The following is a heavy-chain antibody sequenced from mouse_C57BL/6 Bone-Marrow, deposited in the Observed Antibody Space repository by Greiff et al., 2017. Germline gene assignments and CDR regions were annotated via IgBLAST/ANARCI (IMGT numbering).Heavy chain of an antibody. V-gene: IGHV14-4*01. CDR2: IVPENGDT. D-gene: IGHD2-4*01. CDR3: TTCSYDYPFAY. Sequence: VQLQQSGAELVRPGASVKLSCTASGFNIKDDYMPWVKQRPEQGLEWIGWIVPENGDTEYASKFQGKATITADTSSNTAYLQLSSLTSEDTAVYYSTTCSYDYPFAYWGQGTLVTVSA. CDR1: GFNIKDDY. J-gene: IGHJ3*01.